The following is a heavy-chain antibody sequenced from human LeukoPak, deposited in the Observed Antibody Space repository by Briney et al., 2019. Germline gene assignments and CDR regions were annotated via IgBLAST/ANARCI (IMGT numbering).Heavy chain of an antibody. J-gene: IGHJ6*02. CDR2: IRYDGSNK. CDR3: AISRADSSGWGYYYYGMDV. Sequence: GGSLRLSCAASGFTFSSYGMHWVRQAPGKGLEWVAFIRYDGSNKYYADSVKGRFTISRDNSKNTLYLQMNSLRAEDTAVYYCAISRADSSGWGYYYYGMDVWGQGTTVTVSS. D-gene: IGHD6-19*01. V-gene: IGHV3-30*02. CDR1: GFTFSSYG.